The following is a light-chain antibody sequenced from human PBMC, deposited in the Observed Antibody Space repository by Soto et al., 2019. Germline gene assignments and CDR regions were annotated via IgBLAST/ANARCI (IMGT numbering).Light chain of an antibody. J-gene: IGKJ1*01. Sequence: EIVMTQSPATLSVSPGERATLSCRASQSVSSNLAWYQQKPGQAPRLLIYGASTSATGIPARFSGSGSGTEVTLTISSLQSEDFAVYYCQQYNNWPPWTFGQGTKMEIK. CDR1: QSVSSN. CDR3: QQYNNWPPWT. V-gene: IGKV3-15*01. CDR2: GAS.